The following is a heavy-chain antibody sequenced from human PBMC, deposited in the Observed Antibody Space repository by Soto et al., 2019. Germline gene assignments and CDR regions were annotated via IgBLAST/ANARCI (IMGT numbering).Heavy chain of an antibody. J-gene: IGHJ3*02. V-gene: IGHV2-5*02. CDR1: WFSLSTSGVD. D-gene: IGHD2-15*01. CDR3: AHRRGGSPDDAFVI. CDR2: IYWDDDK. Sequence: PTLVNPTQTLTLTCTFSWFSLSTSGVDVGWIRQPPGKALEWLALIYWDDDKRYSPPLKSRLTITKDTSKNQVVLTMTNMDPVDTATYYCAHRRGGSPDDAFVIWGQGTMVTVSS.